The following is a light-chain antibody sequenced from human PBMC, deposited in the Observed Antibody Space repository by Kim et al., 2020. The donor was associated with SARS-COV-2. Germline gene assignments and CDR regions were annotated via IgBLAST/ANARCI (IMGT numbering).Light chain of an antibody. CDR2: DAS. Sequence: EIVLTQSPATLSLSPGERATLSCRASQSVSSYLALYQQNHGQDPRLLIYDASNRGAGIPASFSGGGSGTDFTLTTSSLEPEDFAVYYCQQHNNWPPFTFGQGTRLEIK. J-gene: IGKJ5*01. CDR1: QSVSSY. V-gene: IGKV3-11*01. CDR3: QQHNNWPPFT.